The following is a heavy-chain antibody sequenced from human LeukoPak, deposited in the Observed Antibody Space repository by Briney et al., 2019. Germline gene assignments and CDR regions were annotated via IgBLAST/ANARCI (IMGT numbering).Heavy chain of an antibody. J-gene: IGHJ6*02. Sequence: GGSLRLSCVASGFSFSDSWMSWVRQAPGKGLEWVADIKKDGSVKEYVDSVKGRFTISRDNAKNSLYLQMESLRAEDTAVYYCATYTHWVAGDVWGQGTTVSVSS. CDR2: IKKDGSVK. D-gene: IGHD7-27*01. V-gene: IGHV3-7*01. CDR3: ATYTHWVAGDV. CDR1: GFSFSDSW.